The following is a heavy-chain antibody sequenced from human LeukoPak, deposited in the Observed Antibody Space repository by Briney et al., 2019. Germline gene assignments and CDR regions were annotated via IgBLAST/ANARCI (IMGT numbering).Heavy chain of an antibody. CDR2: TYYRSKWYN. CDR3: VRGGSPPEALGDAFDI. J-gene: IGHJ3*02. V-gene: IGHV6-1*01. CDR1: GDSVSSNSAA. D-gene: IGHD1-26*01. Sequence: SQTLSLTCAISGDSVSSNSAAWNWIRQSPSRGLEWLGRTYYRSKWYNDYAVSVKSRITINPDTSKNQFSLQLNSVTPEDTAVYYCVRGGSPPEALGDAFDIWGQGTMVTVSS.